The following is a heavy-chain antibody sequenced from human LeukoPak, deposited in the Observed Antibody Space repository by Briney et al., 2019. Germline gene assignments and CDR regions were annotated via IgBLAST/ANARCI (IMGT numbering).Heavy chain of an antibody. CDR3: ARGRGRLNYYDSSGYYYR. CDR1: GHTFTSYD. D-gene: IGHD3-22*01. Sequence: GASVKVSCKASGHTFTSYDINWVRQATGQGLEWMGWMNPNSGNTGYAQKFQGRVTMTRNTSISTAYMELSSLRSEDTAVYYCARGRGRLNYYDSSGYYYRWGQGTLVTVSS. V-gene: IGHV1-8*01. J-gene: IGHJ5*02. CDR2: MNPNSGNT.